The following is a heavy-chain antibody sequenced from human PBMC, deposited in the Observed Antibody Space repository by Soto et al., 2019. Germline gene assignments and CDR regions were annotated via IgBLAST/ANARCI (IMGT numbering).Heavy chain of an antibody. V-gene: IGHV3-30*18. CDR3: AKEGGPGSYIDY. Sequence: GGSLRLSCAASGFTFSSYGMHWVRQAPGKGLEWVAVISYDGSNKYYADSVKGRFTISRDNSKNTLYLQMNSLRAEDTAVYYCAKEGGPGSYIDYWGQGTLVTVSS. J-gene: IGHJ4*02. D-gene: IGHD3-10*01. CDR1: GFTFSSYG. CDR2: ISYDGSNK.